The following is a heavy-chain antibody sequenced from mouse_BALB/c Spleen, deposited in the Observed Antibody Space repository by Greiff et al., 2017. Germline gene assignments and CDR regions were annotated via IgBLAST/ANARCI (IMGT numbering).Heavy chain of an antibody. Sequence: EVKLMESGGGLVKPGGSLKLSCAASGFTFSSYAMSWVRQTPEKRLEWVASISSGGSTYYPDSVKGRFTISRDNARNILYLQMSSLRSEDTAMYYCARGSYYYGSSNAMDYWGQGTSVTVSS. CDR3: ARGSYYYGSSNAMDY. V-gene: IGHV5-6-5*01. D-gene: IGHD1-1*01. J-gene: IGHJ4*01. CDR1: GFTFSSYA. CDR2: ISSGGST.